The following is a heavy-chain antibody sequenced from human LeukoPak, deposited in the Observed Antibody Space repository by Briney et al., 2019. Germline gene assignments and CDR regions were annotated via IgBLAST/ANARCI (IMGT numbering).Heavy chain of an antibody. CDR2: IKVDGSEK. V-gene: IGHV3-7*03. Sequence: GGSLRLSCAASGFTFSGFWMSWVRQAPGKGLEWVANIKVDGSEKNYVDSVRGRFTISRDNAKNSLYLQMNSLRAEDTAVYYCARDLGSGSYYNWFDPWGQGTLVTVSS. D-gene: IGHD1-26*01. CDR3: ARDLGSGSYYNWFDP. CDR1: GFTFSGFW. J-gene: IGHJ5*02.